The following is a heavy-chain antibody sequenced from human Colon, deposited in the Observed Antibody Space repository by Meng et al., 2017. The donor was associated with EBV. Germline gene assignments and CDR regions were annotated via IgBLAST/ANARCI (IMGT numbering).Heavy chain of an antibody. V-gene: IGHV4-34*01. CDR1: GASFSGYV. J-gene: IGHJ4*02. CDR2: VSHPGSA. Sequence: QRQRRQLGEGLLTPAETLSPACTVDGASFSGYVWSWVRQPPGKGMEWIGEVSHPGSANYNPSLKSRVTISVDASEKQFSLRLTSVTAADSAVYYCARVPTTGYKDHWGQGTLVTVSS. CDR3: ARVPTTGYKDH. D-gene: IGHD3-9*01.